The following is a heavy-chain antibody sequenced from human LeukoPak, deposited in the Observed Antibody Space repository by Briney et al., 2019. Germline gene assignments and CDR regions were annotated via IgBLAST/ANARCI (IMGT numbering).Heavy chain of an antibody. J-gene: IGHJ4*02. Sequence: PGGSLRLSCAASGFTFGSYSMNWVRQAPGKGLEWVSYISSSSSTIYYADSVKGRFTISRDNAKNSLYLQMNSLRAEDTAVYYCARDVVPAAMDYWGQGTLVTVSS. D-gene: IGHD2-2*01. CDR1: GFTFGSYS. CDR3: ARDVVPAAMDY. V-gene: IGHV3-48*04. CDR2: ISSSSSTI.